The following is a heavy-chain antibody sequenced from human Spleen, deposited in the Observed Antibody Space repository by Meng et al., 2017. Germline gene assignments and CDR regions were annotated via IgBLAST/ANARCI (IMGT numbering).Heavy chain of an antibody. V-gene: IGHV4-34*04. CDR1: GGSFSFSY. CDR2: INHSGST. CDR3: ARGPTTMAHDFDY. Sequence: VRLQPLRRERFKLSVALSLSLAVYGGSFSFSYWSCTRQPPGKGLECCGEINHSGSTNHNPSLESRATILVDTSQNNLSLKLSSVTAADSAVYYCARGPTTMAHDFDYWGQGTLVTVSS. J-gene: IGHJ4*02. D-gene: IGHD4-11*01.